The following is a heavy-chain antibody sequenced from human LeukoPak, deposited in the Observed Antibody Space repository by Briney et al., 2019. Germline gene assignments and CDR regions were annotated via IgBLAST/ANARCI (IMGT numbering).Heavy chain of an antibody. J-gene: IGHJ4*02. CDR3: ARDYGGNPSLY. Sequence: ASVKVSCKASGYTFTSYGISWVRQAPGQGLEWMGWISAYNGNTNYAQKFQGRVTMTTDTSTGTAYMELRSLTSDDTAVYYCARDYGGNPSLYWGQGTLVTVSS. CDR2: ISAYNGNT. D-gene: IGHD1-26*01. CDR1: GYTFTSYG. V-gene: IGHV1-18*01.